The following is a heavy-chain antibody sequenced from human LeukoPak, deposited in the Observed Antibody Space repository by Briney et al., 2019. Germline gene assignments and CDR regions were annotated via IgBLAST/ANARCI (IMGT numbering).Heavy chain of an antibody. CDR1: GGSFSAYY. V-gene: IGHV4-34*01. CDR3: ARRRGYGSGSYHQHYYYYYYMDV. J-gene: IGHJ6*03. Sequence: SETLSLTCAVYGGSFSAYYWSWIRQPPGKGLEWIGEINHSGSTNYSPSLKSRVTISVDTSKNQFSLKLSSVTAADTAVYYCARRRGYGSGSYHQHYYYYYYMDVWGKGTTATVSS. D-gene: IGHD3-10*01. CDR2: INHSGST.